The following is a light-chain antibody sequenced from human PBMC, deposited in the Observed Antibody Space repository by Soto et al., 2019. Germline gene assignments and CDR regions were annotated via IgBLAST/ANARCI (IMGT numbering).Light chain of an antibody. V-gene: IGKV1-27*01. Sequence: DIQMTQSPSSLSASVGDRVTITCRASQGISSYLDWYQQKPGKVPQLLINAASTLQSGVPSRFSGSGSGTDFTLTISSLQPEDVATYYCQQCGSAPFSFGGGTRVDLK. CDR1: QGISSY. CDR3: QQCGSAPFS. CDR2: AAS. J-gene: IGKJ4*01.